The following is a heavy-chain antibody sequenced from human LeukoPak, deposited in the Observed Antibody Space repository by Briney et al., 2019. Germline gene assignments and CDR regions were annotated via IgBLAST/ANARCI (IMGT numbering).Heavy chain of an antibody. CDR2: ISAYNGNT. D-gene: IGHD3-22*01. CDR3: ARVWLSGNYYDSSGFSVWVYFDY. V-gene: IGHV1-18*01. Sequence: GASVKVSCKASGYTFTSYGISWVRQAPGQGLEWMGWISAYNGNTNYAQKLQGRVTMTTDTSTSTAYMELRSLRSDDTAVYYCARVWLSGNYYDSSGFSVWVYFDYWGQGTLVTVSS. J-gene: IGHJ4*02. CDR1: GYTFTSYG.